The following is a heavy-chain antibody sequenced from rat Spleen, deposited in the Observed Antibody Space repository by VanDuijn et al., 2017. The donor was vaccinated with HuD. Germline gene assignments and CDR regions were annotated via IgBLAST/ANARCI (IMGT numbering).Heavy chain of an antibody. Sequence: QVQLKESGPGLVQPSQTPSLTCTVSGFSLTDYRVHWVRHPPGKGLEWMGRIQSGGSTDYNSALKSRLSISRDTSKSQVFLKVNSLKTEDTGIYYCTRNYAYYYDGSYHGGFDYWGQGVMVTVSS. D-gene: IGHD1-12*02. J-gene: IGHJ2*01. V-gene: IGHV2-19*01. CDR3: TRNYAYYYDGSYHGGFDY. CDR2: IQSGGST. CDR1: GFSLTDYR.